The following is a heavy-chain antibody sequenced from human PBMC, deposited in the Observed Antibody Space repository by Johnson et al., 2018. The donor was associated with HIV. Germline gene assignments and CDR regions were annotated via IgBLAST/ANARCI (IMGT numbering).Heavy chain of an antibody. CDR3: ARDLLIAYCGGDCWDAFDI. CDR1: GFAVSSNY. D-gene: IGHD2-21*02. J-gene: IGHJ3*02. Sequence: VQLVESGGGLIQPGGSLRLSCAASGFAVSSNYMTWIRQAPGKGLEFVSYISSSGSTIYYADSVKGRFTISRDNAKNTLYLQMNSLRAEDTAVYYCARDLLIAYCGGDCWDAFDIWGQGTMVTVSS. CDR2: ISSSGSTI. V-gene: IGHV3-11*04.